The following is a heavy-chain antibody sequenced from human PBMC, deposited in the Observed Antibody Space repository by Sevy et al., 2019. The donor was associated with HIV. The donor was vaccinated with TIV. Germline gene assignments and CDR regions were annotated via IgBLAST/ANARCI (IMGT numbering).Heavy chain of an antibody. J-gene: IGHJ4*02. Sequence: GGSLRLSCAASVFTFDDYTMYWVRQAPGKGLEWVSLISWDGDTIYYADAVKGRFTISRDNSKNSLYLQMNSLRTEDTALYYCAKSYGSGSYYSPPGYWGQGTLVTVSS. D-gene: IGHD3-10*01. V-gene: IGHV3-43*01. CDR2: ISWDGDTI. CDR3: AKSYGSGSYYSPPGY. CDR1: VFTFDDYT.